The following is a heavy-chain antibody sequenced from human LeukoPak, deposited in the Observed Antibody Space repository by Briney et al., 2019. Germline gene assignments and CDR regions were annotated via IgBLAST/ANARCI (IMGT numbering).Heavy chain of an antibody. Sequence: SQTLSLTCTVSGGSISSGSYYWSWIRQPAGKGLEWIGRIYTSGSTNYNPSLKSRVTISVDTSKNQFSLKLSSVTAADTAVYYCARVQYYDILTGYYMFFGYTDYWGQGTLVTVSS. V-gene: IGHV4-61*02. CDR1: GGSISSGSYY. CDR2: IYTSGST. D-gene: IGHD3-9*01. J-gene: IGHJ4*02. CDR3: ARVQYYDILTGYYMFFGYTDY.